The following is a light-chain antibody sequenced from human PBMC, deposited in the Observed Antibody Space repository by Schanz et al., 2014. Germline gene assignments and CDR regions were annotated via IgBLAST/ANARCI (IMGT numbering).Light chain of an antibody. Sequence: QLVLTQSPSASASLGASVKLTCTLSSGHSNYAIAWHQQQPEKGPRFLMKINDDGSHIKGDGIPDRFSGSSSGAERYLTISSLQSEDEADYYCQTWGTGIQVFGGGTKLTVL. CDR3: QTWGTGIQV. V-gene: IGLV4-69*01. J-gene: IGLJ3*02. CDR1: SGHSNYA. CDR2: INDDGSH.